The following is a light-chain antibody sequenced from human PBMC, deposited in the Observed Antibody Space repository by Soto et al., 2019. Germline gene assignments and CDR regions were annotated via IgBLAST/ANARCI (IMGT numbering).Light chain of an antibody. Sequence: QSVLTQPPSVSGAPGQRVTISCTGSSSNIGAGYDVHWYQQLPGTAPKLLIYANNYRPSGVPDRFSGSKSGASASLAITGLQPDDEADYYCQSYDSSLSGSVVFGGGTKVTVL. V-gene: IGLV1-40*01. CDR2: ANN. J-gene: IGLJ2*01. CDR1: SSNIGAGYD. CDR3: QSYDSSLSGSVV.